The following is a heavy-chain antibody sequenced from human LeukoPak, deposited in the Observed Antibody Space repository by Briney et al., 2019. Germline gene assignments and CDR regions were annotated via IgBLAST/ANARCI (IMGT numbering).Heavy chain of an antibody. CDR2: IYTSGNA. D-gene: IGHD6-13*01. V-gene: IGHV4-4*07. CDR1: GVSISSYY. J-gene: IGHJ5*02. CDR3: VRVVAAAGSFCWFDT. Sequence: SETLSLTCTVSGVSISSYYWSWIRQSAGKGLEWIGRIYTSGNANYNPSLKSRVTMSVDTSKNQFSLDLRSVTAADTAVYYCVRVVAAAGSFCWFDTWGQGTLVTVSS.